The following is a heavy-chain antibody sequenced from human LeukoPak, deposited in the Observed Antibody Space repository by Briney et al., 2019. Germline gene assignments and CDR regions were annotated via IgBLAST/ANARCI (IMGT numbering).Heavy chain of an antibody. CDR3: ARDNPTWGY. V-gene: IGHV3-7*01. D-gene: IGHD3-16*01. Sequence: PGGSLRLSCAASGFTFSNYRMSWVRQAPGKGLEWVASLKQDGSEKDYVDSVKGRFTISRDNAKNSLYLQMNSLRVEDTAVYYCARDNPTWGYWGQGTLVIVSS. J-gene: IGHJ4*02. CDR2: LKQDGSEK. CDR1: GFTFSNYR.